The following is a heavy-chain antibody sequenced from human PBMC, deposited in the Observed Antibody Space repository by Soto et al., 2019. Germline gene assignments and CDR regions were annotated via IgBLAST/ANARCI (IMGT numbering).Heavy chain of an antibody. CDR1: GDTFSSYA. Sequence: QVQLVQSGAEVKKPGSSVKVSCKASGDTFSSYAINWVRQAPGQGLEWMGGFIPIFGTANYAQKFKGRVTITSGESTSTVDMELSSLRSEDTAVYSCARVGAAHHYESSGYYAPLDYWGQGTLVTVSS. CDR2: FIPIFGTA. V-gene: IGHV1-69*01. D-gene: IGHD3-22*01. CDR3: ARVGAAHHYESSGYYAPLDY. J-gene: IGHJ4*02.